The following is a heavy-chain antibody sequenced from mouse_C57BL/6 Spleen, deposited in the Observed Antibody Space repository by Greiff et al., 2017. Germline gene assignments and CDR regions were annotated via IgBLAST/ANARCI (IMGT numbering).Heavy chain of an antibody. J-gene: IGHJ3*01. D-gene: IGHD1-1*01. CDR1: GFNIKNTY. V-gene: IGHV14-3*01. CDR3: AGGDYVSSCGWIAY. Sequence: EVQLQQSVAELVRPGASVKLSCTASGFNIKNTYMHWVKQRPEQGLEWIGRIDPANGNTKYALKFQGKATITADTSANTTYLQLSSRTSADTAVYYCAGGDYVSSCGWIAYWGQGTLVTVSA. CDR2: IDPANGNT.